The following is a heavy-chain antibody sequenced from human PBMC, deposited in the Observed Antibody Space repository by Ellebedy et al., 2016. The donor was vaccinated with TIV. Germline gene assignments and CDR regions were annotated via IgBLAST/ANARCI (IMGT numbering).Heavy chain of an antibody. CDR3: ARDYG. CDR2: ISGGGGST. V-gene: IGHV3-23*01. Sequence: GESLKISCAASAFTFSSYAMSWVRQAPGKGLEWVSAISGGGGSTYYAGSVKGRFTISRDNSKNTLFLLMNSLRAEDTAMYYCARDYGWGQGTLVTVSS. J-gene: IGHJ4*02. CDR1: AFTFSSYA. D-gene: IGHD3-10*01.